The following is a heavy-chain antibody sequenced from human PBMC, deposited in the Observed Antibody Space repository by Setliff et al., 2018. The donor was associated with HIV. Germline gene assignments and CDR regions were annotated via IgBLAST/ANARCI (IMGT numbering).Heavy chain of an antibody. V-gene: IGHV4-39*01. CDR3: ARTLYDDYAFDY. CDR2: IYYSGST. D-gene: IGHD4-17*01. CDR1: GGSISSSPYY. J-gene: IGHJ4*02. Sequence: PSETLSLTCTVSGGSISSSPYYWGWIRQPPGKGLEWIGSIYYSGSTYYNPSLKSRVSISLDASKNQFSLKLSSVTAADTAVYYCARTLYDDYAFDYWGQGALVTVSS.